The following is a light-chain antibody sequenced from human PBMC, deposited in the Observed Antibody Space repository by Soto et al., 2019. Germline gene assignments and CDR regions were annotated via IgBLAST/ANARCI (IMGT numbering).Light chain of an antibody. V-gene: IGLV1-51*02. Sequence: QSVLTQPPSVSAAPGQKVTISCSGSTSNIGNNYVSWYQQLPGAAPKLLIYENNKRPSGIPDRFSGSKSGTSATLGITGLQTGDEADDYCGTWDSSLSAGNYVFGTGTKVTVL. J-gene: IGLJ1*01. CDR2: ENN. CDR3: GTWDSSLSAGNYV. CDR1: TSNIGNNY.